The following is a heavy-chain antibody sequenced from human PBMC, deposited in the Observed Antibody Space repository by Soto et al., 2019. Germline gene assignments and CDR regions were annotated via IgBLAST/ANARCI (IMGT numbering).Heavy chain of an antibody. CDR2: IYYSGST. Sequence: QVQLQESGPGLVKPSQTLSLTCTVSGGSISSGDYYWSWIRQPPGKGLEWIGYIYYSGSTYYNPTLKSRVTISVDTSKNQFSLKLSSLTAADTAVYYCARDRRGGLRLGELSLRWFDPWGQGTLVTVSS. J-gene: IGHJ5*02. V-gene: IGHV4-30-4*01. CDR1: GGSISSGDYY. CDR3: ARDRRGGLRLGELSLRWFDP. D-gene: IGHD3-16*02.